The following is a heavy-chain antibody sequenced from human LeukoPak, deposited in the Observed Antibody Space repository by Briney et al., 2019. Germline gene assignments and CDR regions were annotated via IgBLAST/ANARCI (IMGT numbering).Heavy chain of an antibody. CDR3: ARSKRYCTNGICYTNGGFDH. V-gene: IGHV3-64*01. D-gene: IGHD2-8*01. CDR2: ISNNGGST. Sequence: GGSLRLSCAASGFTFSSYVMHWVRQAPGKGLEYVSAISNNGGSTYYPNSVKGRFTISRDNSKNTLYLQMGSLRAEDMVIYYCARSKRYCTNGICYTNGGFDHWGQGTLVTVSS. J-gene: IGHJ4*02. CDR1: GFTFSSYV.